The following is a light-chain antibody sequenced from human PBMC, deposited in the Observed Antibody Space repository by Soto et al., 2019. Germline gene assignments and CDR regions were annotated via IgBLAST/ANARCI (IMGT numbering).Light chain of an antibody. CDR3: QKFDPSPYT. V-gene: IGKV3-20*01. Sequence: VLTQSPGTLSLSPGERATLSCRASQSVSRYLVWYQQKPGQAPRLLIYGASSRASGIPDRFSGSGSGTDFTLPINRLGPEDSALYYCQKFDPSPYTFGQGTNLEIK. J-gene: IGKJ2*01. CDR1: QSVSRY. CDR2: GAS.